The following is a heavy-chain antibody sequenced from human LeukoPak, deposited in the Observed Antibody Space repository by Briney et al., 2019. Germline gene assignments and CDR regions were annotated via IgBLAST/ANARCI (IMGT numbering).Heavy chain of an antibody. CDR1: GGSLSNYY. Sequence: PSETLSLTCAVYGGSLSNYYWSWIRQPPGKGLEWIGEINHSGSINHNPSLKSRVTISIDTSKNQFSLKLTSVTAAHTAVYYCAKVYSYGPKDDFWGQGTLVTVSS. CDR3: AKVYSYGPKDDF. CDR2: INHSGSI. J-gene: IGHJ4*02. V-gene: IGHV4-34*01. D-gene: IGHD5-18*01.